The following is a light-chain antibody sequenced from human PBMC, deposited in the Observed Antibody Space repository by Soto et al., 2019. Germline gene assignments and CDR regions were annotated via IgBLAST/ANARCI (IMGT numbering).Light chain of an antibody. CDR1: QSISSY. J-gene: IGKJ2*01. V-gene: IGKV1-39*01. CDR2: AAS. Sequence: DIQMTPSPSSLSASVGDRVTITCRASQSISSYLNWYQQKPGKAPKLLIYAASSLQCGVPSRFSRSGSGTDFTLTVSSLQPEDFATYYCQQSYSTPHTVGQGTKPEIK. CDR3: QQSYSTPHT.